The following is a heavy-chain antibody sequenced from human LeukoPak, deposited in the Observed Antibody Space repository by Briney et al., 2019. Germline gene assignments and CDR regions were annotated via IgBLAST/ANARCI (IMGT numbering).Heavy chain of an antibody. Sequence: SETLSLTCAVYGGSFSGYYWSWIRQPPGNGLEWIGEINHRGSTNYNPSLKSRVTISVDTSKNQFSLKLSSVTAADTAVYYCARGGPSGYVDWGPGTLVTVSS. D-gene: IGHD5-12*01. CDR1: GGSFSGYY. CDR2: INHRGST. J-gene: IGHJ4*02. CDR3: ARGGPSGYVD. V-gene: IGHV4-34*01.